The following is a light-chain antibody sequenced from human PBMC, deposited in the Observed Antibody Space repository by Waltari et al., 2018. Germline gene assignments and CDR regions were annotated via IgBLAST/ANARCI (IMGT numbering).Light chain of an antibody. CDR1: QSVSSN. J-gene: IGKJ1*01. CDR3: QQYNNWPPIA. V-gene: IGKV3-15*01. Sequence: ETVMTQSPATLSVSPGERATLSCRASQSVSSNLACYQQKPGQAPRLLIYGASTRATGIPARFSGSGSGTEFTLTISSLQSEDFAVYYCQQYNNWPPIAFGQGTKVEIK. CDR2: GAS.